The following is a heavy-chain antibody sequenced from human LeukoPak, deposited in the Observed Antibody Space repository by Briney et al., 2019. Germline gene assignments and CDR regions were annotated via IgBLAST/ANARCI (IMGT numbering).Heavy chain of an antibody. J-gene: IGHJ4*02. V-gene: IGHV3-20*04. Sequence: PGGSLRLSCAASGFTFSSYWMHWVRQAPGKGLVWVSGINWNGGRTAYADSVKGRFTISRDNAKNSLDLQMNSLRAGDTALYYCARDAFTIFGVLPYFFDYWGQGTLVTVSS. CDR1: GFTFSSYW. CDR3: ARDAFTIFGVLPYFFDY. CDR2: INWNGGRT. D-gene: IGHD3-3*01.